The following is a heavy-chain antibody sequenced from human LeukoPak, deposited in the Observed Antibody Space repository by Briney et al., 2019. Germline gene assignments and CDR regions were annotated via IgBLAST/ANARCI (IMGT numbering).Heavy chain of an antibody. J-gene: IGHJ4*02. V-gene: IGHV1-2*02. D-gene: IGHD3-22*01. CDR2: INPNSGGT. CDR3: ARTSMIVVVSPFDY. CDR1: GYTFTGYY. Sequence: ASVKVSCKASGYTFTGYYMHWVRQAPGQGLEWMGWINPNSGGTNYAQKLQGRVTMTRDTSVSTAYMELSRLRSDDTAVHYCARTSMIVVVSPFDYWGQGTLVTVSS.